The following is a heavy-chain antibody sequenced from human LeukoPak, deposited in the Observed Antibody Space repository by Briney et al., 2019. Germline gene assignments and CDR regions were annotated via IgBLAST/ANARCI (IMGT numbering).Heavy chain of an antibody. D-gene: IGHD5-12*01. CDR2: IYYSGST. CDR1: GGSISSYY. V-gene: IGHV4-59*01. J-gene: IGHJ4*02. Sequence: ASETLSLTCTVSGGSISSYYWSWIRQPPGKGLEWIGYIYYSGSTNYNPSLKSRVTISVDTSKNQFSLKLSSVTAADTAMYYCARVSGYDWESFYDYWSQGSLVTVSS. CDR3: ARVSGYDWESFYDY.